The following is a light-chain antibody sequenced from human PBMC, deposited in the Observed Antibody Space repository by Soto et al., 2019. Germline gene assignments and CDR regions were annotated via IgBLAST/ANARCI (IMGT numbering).Light chain of an antibody. V-gene: IGKV1-5*01. CDR1: QSISVY. CDR2: GGS. Sequence: DIQMTQSPSTLSASVGDRVTITCRASQSISVYLAWYQQRPREAPKLLIYGGSSLESGVPSRFSGSGSGTEVTLTISSLQPTDFATYYCYQYATSSPNFGQGTKLEI. CDR3: YQYATSSPN. J-gene: IGKJ2*01.